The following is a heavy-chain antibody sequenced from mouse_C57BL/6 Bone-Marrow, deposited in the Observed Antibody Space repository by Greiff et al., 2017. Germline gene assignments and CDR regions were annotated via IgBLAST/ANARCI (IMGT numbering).Heavy chain of an antibody. D-gene: IGHD1-1*01. V-gene: IGHV4-1*02. CDR1: GFDFSRYW. CDR3: ARMYYYGCFAY. Sequence: EVKLMESGGGLVQPGGSLKLSCAASGFDFSRYWMSWVRQAPGKGLEWIGEINPDSSTINYTPSLKDKFIISRDNAKNTLYLQMSKVRSEDTALYYFARMYYYGCFAYWGQGTLVTVSA. J-gene: IGHJ3*01. CDR2: INPDSSTI.